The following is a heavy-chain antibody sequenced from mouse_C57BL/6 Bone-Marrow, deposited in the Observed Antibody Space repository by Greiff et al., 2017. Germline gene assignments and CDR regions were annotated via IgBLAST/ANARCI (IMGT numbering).Heavy chain of an antibody. Sequence: QVQLKQSGAELVRPGASVTLSCKASGYTFTDYEMHWVKQTPVHGLEWIGAIDPETGGTAYNQKFKGKAILTADKSSSTAYMELRSLTSEDSAVYYCTRRFITTVVDYWGQGTTLTVSS. CDR1: GYTFTDYE. CDR3: TRRFITTVVDY. D-gene: IGHD1-1*01. CDR2: IDPETGGT. J-gene: IGHJ2*01. V-gene: IGHV1-15*01.